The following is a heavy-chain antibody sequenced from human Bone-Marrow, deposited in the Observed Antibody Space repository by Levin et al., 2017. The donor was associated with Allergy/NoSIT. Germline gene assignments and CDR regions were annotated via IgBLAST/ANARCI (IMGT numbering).Heavy chain of an antibody. V-gene: IGHV3-11*01. CDR2: ISSSGSHI. Sequence: PGGSLRLSCAASGFTFSDYYMSWIRQAPGKGLQWVSYISSSGSHIDSADSVKGRFTISRDNARNSLFLQMNSLRAEDTAVYYCARDRVSSSYYDRHYYSYYGMDVWGQGTTVTVSS. D-gene: IGHD6-13*01. CDR1: GFTFSDYY. J-gene: IGHJ6*02. CDR3: ARDRVSSSYYDRHYYSYYGMDV.